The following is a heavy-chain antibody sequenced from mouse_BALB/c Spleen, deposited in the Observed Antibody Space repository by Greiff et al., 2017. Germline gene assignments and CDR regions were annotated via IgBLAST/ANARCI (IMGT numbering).Heavy chain of an antibody. J-gene: IGHJ4*01. CDR1: GFTFSSFG. CDR3: ARSARAMDY. V-gene: IGHV5-17*02. Sequence: DVMLVESGGGLVQPGGSRKLSCAASGFTFSSFGMHWVRQAPEKGLEWVAYISSGSSTIYYADTVKGRFTISRDNPKNTLFLQMTSLRSEDTAMYYCARSARAMDYWGQGTSVTVSS. CDR2: ISSGSSTI.